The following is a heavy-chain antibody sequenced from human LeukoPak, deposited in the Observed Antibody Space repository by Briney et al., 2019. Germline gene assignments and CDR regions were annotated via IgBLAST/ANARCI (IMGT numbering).Heavy chain of an antibody. CDR3: ARVALGYCSGGSCYPDTYFDY. J-gene: IGHJ4*02. V-gene: IGHV3-74*01. CDR1: GFTFSSYW. Sequence: PGGSLRLSCAASGFTFSSYWMHRVRQAPGKGLVWVSRINTDGSSTSYANSVKGRFTISRDNAKNTLYLQMNSLRAEDTAVYYCARVALGYCSGGSCYPDTYFDYWGQGTLVTVSS. D-gene: IGHD2-15*01. CDR2: INTDGSST.